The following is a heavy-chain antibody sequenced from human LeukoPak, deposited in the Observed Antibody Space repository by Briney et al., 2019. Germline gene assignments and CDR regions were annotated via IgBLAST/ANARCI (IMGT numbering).Heavy chain of an antibody. CDR2: IYSGGST. Sequence: PGGSLRLSCAASGFTVSSNYMSWVRQAPGKGLEWVSVIYSGGSTYYADPVKGRFTISRDNSKNTLYLQMNSLRAEDTAVYYCARDFIAAASDAFDIWGQGTMVTVSS. CDR3: ARDFIAAASDAFDI. V-gene: IGHV3-53*01. D-gene: IGHD6-13*01. CDR1: GFTVSSNY. J-gene: IGHJ3*02.